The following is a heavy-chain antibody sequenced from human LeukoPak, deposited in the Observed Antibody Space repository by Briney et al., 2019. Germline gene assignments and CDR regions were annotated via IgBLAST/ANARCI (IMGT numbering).Heavy chain of an antibody. J-gene: IGHJ6*03. CDR1: GGSISSYY. Sequence: SETLPLTCTVSGGSISSYYWSWIRQPPGKGLEWIGYIYYSGSTNYNPSLKSRVTISVDTSKNQFSLKLSSVTAADTAVYYCATYSSSWYPSYFYMDVWGKGTTVTVSS. D-gene: IGHD6-13*01. V-gene: IGHV4-59*01. CDR3: ATYSSSWYPSYFYMDV. CDR2: IYYSGST.